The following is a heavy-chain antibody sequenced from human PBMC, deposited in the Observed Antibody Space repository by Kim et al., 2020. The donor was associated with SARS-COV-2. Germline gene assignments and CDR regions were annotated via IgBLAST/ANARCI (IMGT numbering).Heavy chain of an antibody. D-gene: IGHD4-17*01. Sequence: ASVKVSCKASGYTFTGYYMHWVRQAPGQGLEWMGRINPNSGGTNYAQKFQGRVTMTRDTSISTAYMELSRLRSDDTAVYYCARARMTTVTHRALGYWGQGTLVTVSS. CDR3: ARARMTTVTHRALGY. V-gene: IGHV1-2*06. J-gene: IGHJ4*02. CDR1: GYTFTGYY. CDR2: INPNSGGT.